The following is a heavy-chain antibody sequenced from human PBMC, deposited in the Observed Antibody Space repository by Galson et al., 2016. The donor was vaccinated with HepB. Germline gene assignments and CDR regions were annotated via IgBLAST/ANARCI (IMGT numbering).Heavy chain of an antibody. CDR2: ITCSGDAT. V-gene: IGHV3-23*01. Sequence: SLRLSCAASGFSFSNSGMSWVRQAPGRGLEWVSGITCSGDATHYADFVKGRFTISRDNSKNTLDLYMNNFTAGDTAIYYCGKHGGFDYWGQGALVTVSS. CDR1: GFSFSNSG. CDR3: GKHGGFDY. D-gene: IGHD3-3*01. J-gene: IGHJ4*02.